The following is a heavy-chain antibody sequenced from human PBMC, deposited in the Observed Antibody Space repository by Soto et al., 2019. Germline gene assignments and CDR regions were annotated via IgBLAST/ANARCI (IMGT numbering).Heavy chain of an antibody. J-gene: IGHJ5*02. CDR2: MNPNSGNT. CDR1: GYTFTSYD. D-gene: IGHD6-13*01. V-gene: IGHV1-8*01. Sequence: QVQLVQSGAEVKKPGASVKVSCKASGYTFTSYDINWVRQATGHELEWMGWMNPNSGNTGYAQNLKGRVTMTRNTSTSTAYMELSSLSSDDPAVYYCARGLSTSWFSASWGLGTLVPVSS. CDR3: ARGLSTSWFSAS.